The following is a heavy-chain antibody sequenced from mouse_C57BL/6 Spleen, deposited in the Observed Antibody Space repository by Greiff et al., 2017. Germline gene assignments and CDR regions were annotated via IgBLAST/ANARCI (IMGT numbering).Heavy chain of an antibody. V-gene: IGHV5-17*01. D-gene: IGHD2-3*01. J-gene: IGHJ2*01. CDR1: GFTFSDYG. CDR3: ARDGSDY. Sequence: PLVESGGGLVKPGGSLKLSCAASGFTFSDYGMHRVRQAPEKGLEWVAYISSGSSTIYYADTVKGRFAISRDNAKNTLYLQMTSLRSEDTAMYYCARDGSDYWGQGTTVTVAS. CDR2: ISSGSSTI.